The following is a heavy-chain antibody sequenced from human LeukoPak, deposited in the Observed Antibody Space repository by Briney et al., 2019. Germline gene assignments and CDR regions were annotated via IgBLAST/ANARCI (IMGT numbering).Heavy chain of an antibody. CDR3: AKGGSYFSFDS. D-gene: IGHD1-26*01. CDR1: GFTFSSYV. CDR2: ISGSGGST. V-gene: IGHV3-23*01. Sequence: GGSLRLSCAASGFTFSSYVMSWVRQAPGKGLEWVSDISGSGGSTHHADSVKGRFTISRDNSKNTLYLQVNSLRAEDTAVYYCAKGGSYFSFDSWGQGTLVTVSS. J-gene: IGHJ4*02.